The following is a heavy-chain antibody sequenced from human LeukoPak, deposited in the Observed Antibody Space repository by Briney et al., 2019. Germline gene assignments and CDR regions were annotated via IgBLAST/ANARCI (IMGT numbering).Heavy chain of an antibody. D-gene: IGHD3-3*01. V-gene: IGHV3-53*01. CDR3: ARVIAYYDFWSGYADY. J-gene: IGHJ4*02. CDR2: IYSGGST. CDR1: GFTVSSNY. Sequence: GGSLRLSCAASGFTVSSNYMSWVRQAPGKGLEWVSVIYSGGSTYYADSVKGRFTISRDNAKNSLYLQMNSLRAEDTAVYYCARVIAYYDFWSGYADYWGQGTLVTVSS.